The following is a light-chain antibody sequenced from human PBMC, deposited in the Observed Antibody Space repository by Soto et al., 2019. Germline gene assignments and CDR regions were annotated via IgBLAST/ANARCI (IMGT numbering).Light chain of an antibody. CDR2: DVS. V-gene: IGLV2-14*01. CDR3: SSHTSSSTSYV. Sequence: QSVLTQPASVSGSPGQSITISCTGTSSDVGGYNYVYWYQQHPGKAPKLMIYDVSNRPSGVSNRFSGSKSGNTASLTIYGLHAEDEADYYCSSHTSSSTSYVFGTGTRSPX. J-gene: IGLJ1*01. CDR1: SSDVGGYNY.